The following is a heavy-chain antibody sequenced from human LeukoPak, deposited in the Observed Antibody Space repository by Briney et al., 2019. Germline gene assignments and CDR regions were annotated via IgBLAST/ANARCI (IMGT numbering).Heavy chain of an antibody. CDR3: AKATRGSGWYLDY. CDR2: ISNTDGST. CDR1: GFTFSSSV. V-gene: IGHV3-23*01. Sequence: GGSLRLSCAASGFTFSSSVMSWVRQAPGKGLEWVSAISNTDGSTYYADSVKGRFTISRDNSKNTLYLQMNSLRAEDTAFYNCAKATRGSGWYLDYWGQGTPATVSS. J-gene: IGHJ4*02. D-gene: IGHD6-19*01.